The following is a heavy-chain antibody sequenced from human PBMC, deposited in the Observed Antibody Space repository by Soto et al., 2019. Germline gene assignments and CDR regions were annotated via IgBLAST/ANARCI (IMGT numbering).Heavy chain of an antibody. D-gene: IGHD3-10*01. CDR2: IKSQGEGGTT. CDR1: GFAFSDAW. Sequence: EMQLVESGGGLVKPGGSLRLSCAASGFAFSDAWMTWVRQAPGKGLEWVGHIKSQGEGGTTEYAAPVKGRFTISRDDSESTLYLQMNSLKTEDTAVYFCATFRSYSDCWGQGSLVTVSS. J-gene: IGHJ4*02. V-gene: IGHV3-15*05. CDR3: ATFRSYSDC.